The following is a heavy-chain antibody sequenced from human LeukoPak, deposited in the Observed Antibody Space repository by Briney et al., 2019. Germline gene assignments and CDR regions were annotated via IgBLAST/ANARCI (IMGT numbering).Heavy chain of an antibody. CDR1: GGSISSSSYY. J-gene: IGHJ4*02. D-gene: IGHD2-15*01. CDR2: IYYSGST. CDR3: ARQRYCSGGSCYSGGYYFDY. Sequence: PSQTLSLTCTVSGGSISSSSYYWGWIRQPPGKGLEWIGSIYYSGSTYYNPSLKSRVTISVDTSKNQFSLKLSSVTAADTAVYYCARQRYCSGGSCYSGGYYFDYWGQGTLVTVSS. V-gene: IGHV4-39*01.